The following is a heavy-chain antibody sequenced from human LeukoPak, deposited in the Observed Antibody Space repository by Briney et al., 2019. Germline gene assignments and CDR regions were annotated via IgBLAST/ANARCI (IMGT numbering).Heavy chain of an antibody. CDR2: INSDGSEI. Sequence: GGSLRLSCAASGFTFSNYWMHWVRQAPGKGLVWVSRINSDGSEIVYPDSVKGRFTISRDNARNTLSLQMNSLRAEDTAVYYCARGITMVRGVIPYWGQGTLVTVSS. V-gene: IGHV3-74*01. D-gene: IGHD3-10*01. J-gene: IGHJ4*02. CDR3: ARGITMVRGVIPY. CDR1: GFTFSNYW.